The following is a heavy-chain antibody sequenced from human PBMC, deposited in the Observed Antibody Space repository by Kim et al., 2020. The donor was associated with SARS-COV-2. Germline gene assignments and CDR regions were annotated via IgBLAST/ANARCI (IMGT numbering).Heavy chain of an antibody. CDR2: INWNGGST. D-gene: IGHD6-6*01. Sequence: GGSLRLSCAASGFTFDDYGMSWVRQAPGKGLEWVSCINWNGGSTGYADSVKGRFTISRDNAKNSLYLQMNSLRAEDTALYHCARVFEYSSSSLFDYWGQGTLVTASS. V-gene: IGHV3-20*01. CDR1: GFTFDDYG. J-gene: IGHJ4*02. CDR3: ARVFEYSSSSLFDY.